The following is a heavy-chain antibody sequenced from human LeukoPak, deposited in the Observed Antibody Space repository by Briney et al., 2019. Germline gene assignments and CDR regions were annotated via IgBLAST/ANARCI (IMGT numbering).Heavy chain of an antibody. D-gene: IGHD6-19*01. CDR3: AKGLAVAGDY. CDR1: GFTFKNFA. Sequence: GGSLRLSCAASGFTFKNFAMSWVRQAPGKGLEWVSAISGSGGSTYYADSVKGRFTISRDNSKNTLYLQMNSLRAEDTAVYYCAKGLAVAGDYWGQGTLVTVSS. CDR2: ISGSGGST. J-gene: IGHJ4*02. V-gene: IGHV3-23*01.